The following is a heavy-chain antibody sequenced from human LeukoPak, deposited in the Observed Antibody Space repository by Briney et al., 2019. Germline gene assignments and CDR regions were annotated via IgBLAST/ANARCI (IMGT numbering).Heavy chain of an antibody. D-gene: IGHD3-22*01. J-gene: IGHJ4*02. CDR3: ARDTSGYYDY. CDR1: GYSFTHYW. CDR2: IDPSDSYT. V-gene: IGHV5-10-1*01. Sequence: GESLQISCKGSGYSFTHYWISWVRQMPGKGLEWMGRIDPSDSYTNYSPSFQGHVTISADKSISTAYLQWSSLKASDTAMYYCARDTSGYYDYWGQGTLVTVSS.